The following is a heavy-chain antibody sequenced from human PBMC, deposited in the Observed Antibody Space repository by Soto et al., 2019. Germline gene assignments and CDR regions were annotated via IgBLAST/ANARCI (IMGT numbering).Heavy chain of an antibody. CDR3: VKGLPYSSSWYERAFDI. CDR2: ISAYNGNT. V-gene: IGHV1-18*01. D-gene: IGHD6-13*01. J-gene: IGHJ3*02. CDR1: GYTFTSYG. Sequence: GASVKVSCKASGYTFTSYGISWVRQAPGQGLEWMGWISAYNGNTNYAQKLQGRVTMTTDTSTSTAYMELRSLRSDDTAVYYCVKGLPYSSSWYERAFDIWGQGTMVTVS.